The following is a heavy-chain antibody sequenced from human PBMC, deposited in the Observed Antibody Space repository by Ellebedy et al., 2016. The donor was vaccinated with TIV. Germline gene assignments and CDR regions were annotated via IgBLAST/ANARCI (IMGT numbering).Heavy chain of an antibody. D-gene: IGHD3-10*01. J-gene: IGHJ4*02. CDR2: INPNSGGT. CDR3: ARAKEEEMVQDY. CDR1: GYTFTGYY. Sequence: ASVKVSCXASGYTFTGYYMHWVRQAPGQGLEWMGWINPNSGGTNYAQKFQGRVTMTRDTSISTAYMELSRLRSDDTAVYYCARAKEEEMVQDYWGQGTLVTVSS. V-gene: IGHV1-2*02.